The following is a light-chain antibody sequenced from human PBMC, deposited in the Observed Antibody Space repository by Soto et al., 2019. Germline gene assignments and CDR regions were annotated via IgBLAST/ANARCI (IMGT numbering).Light chain of an antibody. V-gene: IGKV1-5*01. J-gene: IGKJ5*01. Sequence: DIQMTQSPSTLSASVGDRVTITCRASQSISSWLAWYQQKPGKAPKLLIYDASNLESGVPSRFSGSGSGTEFTLTISSLQPDDFATYYCQKYNSYTITFGQGTRLEIK. CDR1: QSISSW. CDR3: QKYNSYTIT. CDR2: DAS.